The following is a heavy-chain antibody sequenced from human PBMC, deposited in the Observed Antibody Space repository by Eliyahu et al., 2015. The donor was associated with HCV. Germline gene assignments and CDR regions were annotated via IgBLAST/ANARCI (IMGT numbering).Heavy chain of an antibody. CDR2: INGGGAST. D-gene: IGHD6-13*01. V-gene: IGHV3-23*01. J-gene: IGHJ4*02. CDR1: GFXFSXYA. Sequence: EVLLLESGGGLIRPGGSLRLSCSVSGFXFSXYAMXWVRQAPGKGLEWVSSINGGGASTFYIDSVKGRFTISRDNSNNTLYLQMNDLRGEDTAIYYCAKDMRGSGRWYPFDSWGQGVLVTVSS. CDR3: AKDMRGSGRWYPFDS.